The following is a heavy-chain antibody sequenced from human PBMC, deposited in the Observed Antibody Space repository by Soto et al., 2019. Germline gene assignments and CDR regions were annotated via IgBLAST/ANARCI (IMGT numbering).Heavy chain of an antibody. CDR3: AGHVRIAVAGTGVNWFDP. D-gene: IGHD6-19*01. V-gene: IGHV4-39*01. Sequence: SETLSLTCTVSGGSISSSSYYWGWIRQPPGKGLEWIGSIYYSGSTYYNPSLKSRVTISVDTSKTQFSLKLSSVTAADTAVYYCAGHVRIAVAGTGVNWFDPWGQGTLVTVSS. CDR1: GGSISSSSYY. CDR2: IYYSGST. J-gene: IGHJ5*02.